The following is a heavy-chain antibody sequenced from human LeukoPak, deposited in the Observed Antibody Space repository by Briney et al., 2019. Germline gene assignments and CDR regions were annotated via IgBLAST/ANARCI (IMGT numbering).Heavy chain of an antibody. CDR1: GGSISSGGYY. CDR3: GRDGPLKPHYYDSSDPYVMDV. D-gene: IGHD3-22*01. J-gene: IGHJ6*02. Sequence: PSQTLSLTCTVSGGSISSGGYYWSWIRQHPGKGLEWIGYIYYSGGTYYNPSLKSRVTISVYTSKNHFPRKLSAVTAAETAVYYCGRDGPLKPHYYDSSDPYVMDVWGQGTTVPVPS. CDR2: IYYSGGT. V-gene: IGHV4-31*03.